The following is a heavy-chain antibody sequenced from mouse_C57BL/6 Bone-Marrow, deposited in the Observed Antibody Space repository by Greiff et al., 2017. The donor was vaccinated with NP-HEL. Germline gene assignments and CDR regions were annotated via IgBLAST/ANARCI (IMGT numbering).Heavy chain of an antibody. J-gene: IGHJ4*01. D-gene: IGHD1-1*01. CDR2: IDPSDSET. CDR1: GYTFTSYW. Sequence: QVQLQQPGAELVRPGSSVKLSCKASGYTFTSYWMHWVKQRPIQGLEWIGNIDPSDSETHYNQKFKDKATLTVDKSSSTAYMQLSRLTSEDSAVYYCARYYYVSYYAMDYWGQGTSVTVSS. V-gene: IGHV1-52*01. CDR3: ARYYYVSYYAMDY.